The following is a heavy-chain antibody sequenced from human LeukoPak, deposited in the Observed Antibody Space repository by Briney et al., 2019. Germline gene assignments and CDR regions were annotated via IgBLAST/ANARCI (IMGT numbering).Heavy chain of an antibody. CDR3: VRHYCSCGTCYSGY. V-gene: IGHV3-7*05. Sequence: GGSLRLSCSASGFTFSSYWMRWVRQDPGKGLEWVANIKQDGSEKYYVDSVKGRFTISRDNAKNSLYLQMNSLRAEDTAVYCCVRHYCSCGTCYSGYWGQGTLVTVSS. J-gene: IGHJ4*02. CDR2: IKQDGSEK. D-gene: IGHD2-15*01. CDR1: GFTFSSYW.